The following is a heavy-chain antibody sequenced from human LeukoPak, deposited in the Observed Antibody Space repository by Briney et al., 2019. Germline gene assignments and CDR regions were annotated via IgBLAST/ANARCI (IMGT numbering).Heavy chain of an antibody. D-gene: IGHD3-22*01. CDR3: ATEGAYYDGSGYSDY. CDR1: GYTLTELS. Sequence: VASVKVSCKVSGYTLTELSIHWVRQAPGKGLQWMGRFDPEDGETIYAQKFQGRVTMTEDTSTDTAYMELSSLRSEDTAVYYCATEGAYYDGSGYSDYWGQGTLVTVSS. J-gene: IGHJ4*02. V-gene: IGHV1-24*01. CDR2: FDPEDGET.